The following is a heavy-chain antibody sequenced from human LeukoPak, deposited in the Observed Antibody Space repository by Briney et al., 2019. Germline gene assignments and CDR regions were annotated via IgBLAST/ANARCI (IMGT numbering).Heavy chain of an antibody. Sequence: GGSLRLSCAASGLTFNNYAMSWVRQAPGKGLEWVSSVSGSGDSTYYTDSVTGRFTISRDNSKNTLYLQMNSLRVEDTAMYFCAKDIQLSTWGLGTMVTVSS. CDR1: GLTFNNYA. CDR2: VSGSGDST. D-gene: IGHD5-24*01. V-gene: IGHV3-23*01. CDR3: AKDIQLST. J-gene: IGHJ3*01.